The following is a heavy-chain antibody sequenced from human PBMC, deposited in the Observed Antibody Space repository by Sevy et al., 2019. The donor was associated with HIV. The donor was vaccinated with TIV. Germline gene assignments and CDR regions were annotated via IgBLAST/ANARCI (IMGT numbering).Heavy chain of an antibody. J-gene: IGHJ4*02. CDR1: GFTFSDYA. D-gene: IGHD1-1*01. V-gene: IGHV3-23*01. Sequence: GGSLRLSCVASGFTFSDYAVSWVRQAPGKGLQWVSAVSASGISTYYTDSVKGRFTISRDNSKNMLHMQMNSLRAEDTAVYYCAKVRSTMIPATGNFDYWGQGTLVTVSS. CDR3: AKVRSTMIPATGNFDY. CDR2: VSASGIST.